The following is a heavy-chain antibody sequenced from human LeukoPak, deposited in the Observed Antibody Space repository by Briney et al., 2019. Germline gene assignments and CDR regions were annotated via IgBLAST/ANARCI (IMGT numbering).Heavy chain of an antibody. CDR3: AIHTKTTPGIFDC. Sequence: SETLSLTCTVSGGSISSYYLSWVRQFAGKGLEWIGRIYTSGSTNYNPSLESRVTVSVDTSKNQYPLKMDPVTDADTALYYGAIHTKTTPGIFDCWGQGILVTVSS. CDR1: GGSISSYY. J-gene: IGHJ4*02. CDR2: IYTSGST. V-gene: IGHV4-4*07. D-gene: IGHD1-1*01.